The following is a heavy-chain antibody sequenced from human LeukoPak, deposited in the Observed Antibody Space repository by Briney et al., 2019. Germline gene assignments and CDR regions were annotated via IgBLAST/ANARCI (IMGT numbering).Heavy chain of an antibody. J-gene: IGHJ1*01. Sequence: GGSLRLSCAASGFTFSSYWMHWVRQVPGKGLVWVSRINSDGSSTSYANSVKGRLTISRDNAKNTLFLQMNSLRAEDTAVYYCARVVSSYYGSGSLVEYFQYWGQGTLVTVSS. CDR1: GFTFSSYW. CDR2: INSDGSST. V-gene: IGHV3-74*01. D-gene: IGHD3-10*01. CDR3: ARVVSSYYGSGSLVEYFQY.